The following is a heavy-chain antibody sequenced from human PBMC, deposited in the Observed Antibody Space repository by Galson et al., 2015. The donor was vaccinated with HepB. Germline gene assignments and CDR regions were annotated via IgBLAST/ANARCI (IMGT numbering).Heavy chain of an antibody. Sequence: SLRLSCAASGFTFSSYAMHWVRQAPGKGLEWVAVISYDGSNKYYADSVKGRFTISRDNSKNTLYLQMNSLRAEDTAVYYCAKDGRQGDGMDVWGQGTTVTVSS. V-gene: IGHV3-30-3*01. CDR3: AKDGRQGDGMDV. J-gene: IGHJ6*02. CDR1: GFTFSSYA. D-gene: IGHD2-15*01. CDR2: ISYDGSNK.